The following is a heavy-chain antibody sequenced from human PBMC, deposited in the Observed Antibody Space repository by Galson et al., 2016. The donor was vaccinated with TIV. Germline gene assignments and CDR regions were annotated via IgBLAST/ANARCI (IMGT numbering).Heavy chain of an antibody. J-gene: IGHJ6*02. CDR3: ARDRRHCGNECYLYYYYGMDV. CDR2: IYSGGST. D-gene: IGHD2-21*01. CDR1: GFIVSGNY. V-gene: IGHV3-66*02. Sequence: SGFIVSGNYMTWVRQAPGKGLEWVSLIYSGGSTSYADSVKGRFTISRDNSKNTVYLQRNSLRADDTAVYYCARDRRHCGNECYLYYYYGMDVWGQGTTVTVSS.